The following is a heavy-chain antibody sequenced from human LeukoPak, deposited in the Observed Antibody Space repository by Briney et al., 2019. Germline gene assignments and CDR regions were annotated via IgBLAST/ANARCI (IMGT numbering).Heavy chain of an antibody. CDR3: ARDYYDSSGQWYYFDY. D-gene: IGHD3-22*01. CDR1: GLTFSSYS. Sequence: GGSLRLSCAASGLTFSSYSMNWVRQAPGKGLEWVSSISSSSSYIYYADSVKGRFTISRDNAKNSLYLQMNSLRAEDTAVYYCARDYYDSSGQWYYFDYWGQGTLVTVSS. V-gene: IGHV3-21*01. J-gene: IGHJ4*02. CDR2: ISSSSSYI.